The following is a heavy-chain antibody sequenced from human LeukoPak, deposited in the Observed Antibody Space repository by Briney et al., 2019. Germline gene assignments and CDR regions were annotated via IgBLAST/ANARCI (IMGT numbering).Heavy chain of an antibody. J-gene: IGHJ4*02. V-gene: IGHV1-8*03. CDR1: GYTFTSYD. D-gene: IGHD6-6*01. CDR2: MNPNSGNT. CDR3: AREGGRWDSSSSGYFDY. Sequence: ASVKVSCKASGYTFTSYDINWVRQATGQGLEWMGWMNPNSGNTGYAQKFQGRVTITADESTSTAYMELSSLRSEDTAVYYCAREGGRWDSSSSGYFDYWGQGTLVTVSS.